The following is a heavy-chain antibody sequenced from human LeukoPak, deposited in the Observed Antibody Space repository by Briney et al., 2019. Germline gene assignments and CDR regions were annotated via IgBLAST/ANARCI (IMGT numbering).Heavy chain of an antibody. CDR2: ISGSGGST. D-gene: IGHD1-26*01. Sequence: PGGSLRLSCAASGFTFSSYAMSWVRQAPGKGLEWVSAISGSGGSTYYADSVKGRFTISRDNAKNSLFLQMNSLRAEDTAVYYCAREVGATDYWGQGTLVSVSS. J-gene: IGHJ4*02. CDR3: AREVGATDY. CDR1: GFTFSSYA. V-gene: IGHV3-23*01.